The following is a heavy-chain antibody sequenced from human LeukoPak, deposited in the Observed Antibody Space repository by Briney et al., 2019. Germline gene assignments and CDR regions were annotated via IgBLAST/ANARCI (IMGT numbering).Heavy chain of an antibody. CDR2: IRYDGSNK. D-gene: IGHD2-8*01. V-gene: IGHV3-30*02. Sequence: TGGSLRLSCAASGFTFSSYGMHWVRQAPGKGLEWVAFIRYDGSNKYYADSVKGRFTISRDNSKNTLYLQMNSLRAEDTAVYYCARVPFVVMGDTGNWFDPWGQGTLVTVSS. CDR3: ARVPFVVMGDTGNWFDP. CDR1: GFTFSSYG. J-gene: IGHJ5*02.